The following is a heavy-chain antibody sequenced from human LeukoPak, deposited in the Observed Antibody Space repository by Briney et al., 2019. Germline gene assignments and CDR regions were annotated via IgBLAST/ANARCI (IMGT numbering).Heavy chain of an antibody. CDR1: GGTSNSHA. CDR3: ATTNDGGGYQWGDFFDF. Sequence: SVKVSCKASGGTSNSHATSWVRQAPGQGLEWMGRIIPNLGTTNRAQNFQDRVTLTADKSTNTAYMELTSLTSDDTAVYYCATTNDGGGYQWGDFFDFWGQGTLVTVSS. V-gene: IGHV1-69*04. CDR2: IIPNLGTT. D-gene: IGHD3-22*01. J-gene: IGHJ4*02.